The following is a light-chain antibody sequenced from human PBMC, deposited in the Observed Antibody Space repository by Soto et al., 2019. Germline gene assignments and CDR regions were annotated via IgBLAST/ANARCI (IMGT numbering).Light chain of an antibody. J-gene: IGKJ1*01. CDR2: AAS. CDR1: QGISSW. CDR3: QQSYSTPQT. Sequence: DIQMTQSPSSLSTSVGDRVTITCQASQGISSWLAWYQQKPGKAPKLLIYAASSLQSGVPSRFSGSGSGTDCTLAISSLQPEDVATYYCQQSYSTPQTLGQGTKVDIK. V-gene: IGKV1-39*01.